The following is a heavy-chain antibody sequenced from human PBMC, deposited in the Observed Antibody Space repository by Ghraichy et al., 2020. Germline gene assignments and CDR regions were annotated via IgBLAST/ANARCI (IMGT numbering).Heavy chain of an antibody. J-gene: IGHJ4*02. CDR2: IFHSGTT. V-gene: IGHV4-38-2*02. D-gene: IGHD3-16*01. Sequence: SQTLSLTCTVSGYSIRGGYYWGWIRQPPGKGLEWIGAIFHSGTTYYQTSLKSRVAMSVDTFRNQFSLKLNSVTAADTAVYLCARSDSFRLAGMYYFDYWGQGIQVTVSS. CDR3: ARSDSFRLAGMYYFDY. CDR1: GYSIRGGYY.